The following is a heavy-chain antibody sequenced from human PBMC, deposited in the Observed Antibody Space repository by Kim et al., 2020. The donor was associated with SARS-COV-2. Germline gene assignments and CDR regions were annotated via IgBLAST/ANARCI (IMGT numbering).Heavy chain of an antibody. CDR1: GGSISSYY. Sequence: SETLSLTCTVSGGSISSYYWSWIRQPPGKGLEWIGYIYYSGSTNYNPSLKSRVTISVDTSKNQFSLKLSSVTAADTAVYYCARSDHYDFWSGYSQKNWFYPWGQGTLVTVSS. CDR3: ARSDHYDFWSGYSQKNWFYP. J-gene: IGHJ5*02. CDR2: IYYSGST. D-gene: IGHD3-3*01. V-gene: IGHV4-59*13.